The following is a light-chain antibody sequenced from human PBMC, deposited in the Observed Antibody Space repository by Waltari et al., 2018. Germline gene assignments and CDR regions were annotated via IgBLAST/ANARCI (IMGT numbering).Light chain of an antibody. CDR3: CSHAGSSTVV. J-gene: IGLJ2*01. CDR2: EVS. CDR1: SSDVGSHNL. V-gene: IGLV2-23*02. Sequence: QSALTQPASVSGSPGQSITISCTGTSSDVGSHNLVSWYHQHPGKAPKLMIYEVSKRPSGVSTRFSGSKTGNTASLTSAGLQAEDEADYYCCSHAGSSTVVFGGGTKLTVL.